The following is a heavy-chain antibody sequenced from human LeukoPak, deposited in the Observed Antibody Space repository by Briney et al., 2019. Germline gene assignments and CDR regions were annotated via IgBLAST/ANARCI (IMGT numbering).Heavy chain of an antibody. D-gene: IGHD6-13*01. CDR1: GFTFDDYA. J-gene: IGHJ4*02. CDR3: AKPSWVYYFDY. Sequence: GGSLRLSCAASGFTFDDYAMHWVRQAPGKGLEWVSLISGDGGSTYYADSVKGRFTISRDNSKNSLYLQMNSLRTEDTALHYCAKPSWVYYFDYWGQGTLVTVSS. CDR2: ISGDGGST. V-gene: IGHV3-43*02.